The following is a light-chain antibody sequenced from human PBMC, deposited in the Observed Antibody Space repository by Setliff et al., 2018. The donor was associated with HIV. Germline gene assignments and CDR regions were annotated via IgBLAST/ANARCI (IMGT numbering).Light chain of an antibody. Sequence: QSALTQPASVSGSPGQSITISCTGTSSDVGNYNLVSWYQQHPDKVPKLIIYSTNRRPSGVSYRFSASKSASKASLTISGLQPEDEADYYCCSFAGGSTQVFGGGTKVTVL. J-gene: IGLJ2*01. V-gene: IGLV2-23*01. CDR3: CSFAGGSTQV. CDR2: STN. CDR1: SSDVGNYNL.